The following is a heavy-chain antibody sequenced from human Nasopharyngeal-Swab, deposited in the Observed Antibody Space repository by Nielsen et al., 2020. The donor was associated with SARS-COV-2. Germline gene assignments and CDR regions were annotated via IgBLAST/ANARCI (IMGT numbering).Heavy chain of an antibody. CDR2: IKQDGSEK. V-gene: IGHV3-7*03. CDR3: ARDALTGGVDY. D-gene: IGHD7-27*01. Sequence: GGSLRLSCAASGFTFSSYWMSWVRQAPGKGLAWVANIKQDGSEKYYVDSVKGRFSISRDTTKNSLYLQMNSLRAEDTAVYYCARDALTGGVDYWGQGTLVTVSS. CDR1: GFTFSSYW. J-gene: IGHJ4*02.